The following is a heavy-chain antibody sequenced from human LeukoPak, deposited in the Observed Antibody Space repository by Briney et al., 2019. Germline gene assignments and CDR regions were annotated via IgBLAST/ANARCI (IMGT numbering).Heavy chain of an antibody. CDR1: GGSMSSYY. J-gene: IGHJ5*02. D-gene: IGHD6-19*01. CDR3: AREVAGSGLSYNWFDP. CDR2: IYYSGST. Sequence: SETLSLTCTVSGGSMSSYYWSWIRQPPGKGLEWIGYIYYSGSTNYNPSLKSRVTISVDTSKNQFSLKLSSVTAADTAVYYCAREVAGSGLSYNWFDPWGQGTLVTVSS. V-gene: IGHV4-59*01.